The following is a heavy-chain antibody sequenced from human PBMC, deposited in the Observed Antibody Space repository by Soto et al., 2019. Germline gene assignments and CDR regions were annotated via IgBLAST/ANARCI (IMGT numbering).Heavy chain of an antibody. V-gene: IGHV3-48*02. D-gene: IGHD3-10*01. Sequence: GGSLRLSCAASGFTFSSYSMNWVRQAPGKGLEWVSYISSSSSTIYYADSVKGRFTISRDNAKNSLYLQMNSLRDEDTAVYYCARDPMVRGVIEGYYYGMDVWGQGTTVTVSS. CDR2: ISSSSSTI. J-gene: IGHJ6*02. CDR3: ARDPMVRGVIEGYYYGMDV. CDR1: GFTFSSYS.